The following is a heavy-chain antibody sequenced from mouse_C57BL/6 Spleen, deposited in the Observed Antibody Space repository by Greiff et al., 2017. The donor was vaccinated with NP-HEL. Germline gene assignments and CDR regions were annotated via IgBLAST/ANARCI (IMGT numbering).Heavy chain of an antibody. CDR3: AKRIDGYYGYYAMDD. D-gene: IGHD2-3*01. J-gene: IGHJ4*01. Sequence: VKLQESGPGLVAPSPSLSIPCTVSGFSLTSYGVNWVRQPPGKGLEWLGVIWGGGGTNYNSALLSRLSISKDNSKRQVFLKMTSLQTDDTAMYYCAKRIDGYYGYYAMDDWGQGTSVTVAS. CDR2: IWGGGGT. V-gene: IGHV2-9*01. CDR1: GFSLTSYG.